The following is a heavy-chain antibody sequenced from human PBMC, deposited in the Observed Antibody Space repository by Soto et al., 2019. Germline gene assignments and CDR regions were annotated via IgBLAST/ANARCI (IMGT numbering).Heavy chain of an antibody. CDR2: ILPIMGSV. CDR1: GGTFNTYT. D-gene: IGHD2-15*01. CDR3: ARIPRYSYPTSDPLDN. J-gene: IGHJ4*02. V-gene: IGHV1-69*01. Sequence: QVHLVQSGSEVKKPGSSVTVSCKASGGTFNTYTFSWVRQAPDQGLEWMGSILPIMGSVNYAHDFRGRLSITADPSTTTAYMELTSLTSHDTAIYYCARIPRYSYPTSDPLDNWGQGTLVTVSS.